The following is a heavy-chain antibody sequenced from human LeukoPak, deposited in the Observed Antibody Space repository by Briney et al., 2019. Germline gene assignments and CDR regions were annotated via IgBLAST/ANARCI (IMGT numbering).Heavy chain of an antibody. Sequence: SETLSLTCAVYGGSFCGYYWSWLRQPPGKGLEWIGEINHSGSTNYNPSLKSRVTISVDTSKNQFSLKLSSVTAADTAVYYCAGSSHSRQNEFDYWGQGTLVTVSS. CDR3: AGSSHSRQNEFDY. D-gene: IGHD3-10*01. J-gene: IGHJ4*02. CDR1: GGSFCGYY. V-gene: IGHV4-34*01. CDR2: INHSGST.